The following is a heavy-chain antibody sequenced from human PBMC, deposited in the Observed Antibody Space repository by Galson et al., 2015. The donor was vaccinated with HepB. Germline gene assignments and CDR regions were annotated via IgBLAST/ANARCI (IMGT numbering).Heavy chain of an antibody. J-gene: IGHJ4*02. CDR2: ISSSGSTI. V-gene: IGHV3-11*04. CDR1: GFTFSDYY. CDR3: ARRYYYDSSGYYSPPGY. Sequence: SLRLSCAASGFTFSDYYMSWIRQAPGKGLEWVSYISSSGSTIYYADSVKGRFTISRDNAKNSLYLQMNSLRAEDTAVYYCARRYYYDSSGYYSPPGYWGQGTLVPVSS. D-gene: IGHD3-22*01.